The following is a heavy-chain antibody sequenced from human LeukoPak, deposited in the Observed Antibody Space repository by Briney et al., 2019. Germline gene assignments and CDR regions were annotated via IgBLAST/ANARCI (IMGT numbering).Heavy chain of an antibody. V-gene: IGHV4-39*07. CDR3: ARVIAAAVYYFDY. CDR2: IYYSGST. Sequence: SETLSLTCTVSGVSISSSSYYWGWLRQPPGKGLEWIGSIYYSGSTYYNPSLKSRVTISVDTSKNQFSLKLSSVTAADTAVYYCARVIAAAVYYFDYWGQGTLVTVSS. J-gene: IGHJ4*02. D-gene: IGHD6-13*01. CDR1: GVSISSSSYY.